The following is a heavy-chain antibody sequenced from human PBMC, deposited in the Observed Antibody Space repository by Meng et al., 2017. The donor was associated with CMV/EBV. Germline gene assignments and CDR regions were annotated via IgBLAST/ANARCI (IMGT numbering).Heavy chain of an antibody. CDR1: GFTFSSYA. Sequence: GGSLRLSCAASGFTFSSYAMHWVRQAPGKGLEWVSSISSSSYIYYADSVKGRFTISRDNAKNSLYLQMNSLRAEDTAVYYCARDSRSYYGDYYYYGMDVWGQGTTVTVSS. CDR2: ISSSSYI. V-gene: IGHV3-21*01. CDR3: ARDSRSYYGDYYYYGMDV. J-gene: IGHJ6*02. D-gene: IGHD4-17*01.